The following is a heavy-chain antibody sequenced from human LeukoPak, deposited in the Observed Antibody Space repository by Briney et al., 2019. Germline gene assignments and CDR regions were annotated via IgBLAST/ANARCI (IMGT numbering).Heavy chain of an antibody. CDR1: GYSISSGYY. CDR2: IYHSGST. CDR3: ARGGSGGYDFVPYYYMDF. Sequence: NPSETLSLTCDVSGYSISSGYYWVWIRQPPGKGLEWIGSIYHSGSTYYNPSLKSRVTISVDTSKNHFSLNLSSVTAADTAVYYCARGGSGGYDFVPYYYMDFWGKGTTVTVSS. J-gene: IGHJ6*03. D-gene: IGHD5-12*01. V-gene: IGHV4-38-2*01.